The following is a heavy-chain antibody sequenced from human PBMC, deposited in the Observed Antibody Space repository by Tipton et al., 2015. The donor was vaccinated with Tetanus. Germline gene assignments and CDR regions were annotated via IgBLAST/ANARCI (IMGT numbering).Heavy chain of an antibody. Sequence: QVQLVQSGPEVKKPGASVKVSCKASGYTFIDYYMHWVRQAPGQGLEWMGWINPNSGATNYAQKFQGRVTMTRDTSISTAYMELSSLRSDDTAVYYCARERHLDYWGQGTLVTVSS. CDR1: GYTFIDYY. CDR3: ARERHLDY. J-gene: IGHJ4*02. D-gene: IGHD1-1*01. V-gene: IGHV1-2*02. CDR2: INPNSGAT.